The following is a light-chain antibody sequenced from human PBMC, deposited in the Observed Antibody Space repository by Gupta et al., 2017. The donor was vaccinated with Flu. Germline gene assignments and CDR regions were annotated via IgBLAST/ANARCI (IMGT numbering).Light chain of an antibody. CDR3: AVWDDSLSGRV. CDR1: WSNIGNNH. J-gene: IGLJ3*02. V-gene: IGLV1-47*01. CDR2: RSD. Sequence: SWSNIGNNHVYGYQQLPGTAPKLLIYRSDQRPSGVPDRFSGSKSGTSASLAISGLRSEDEADYYCAVWDDSLSGRVFGGGTKLTVL.